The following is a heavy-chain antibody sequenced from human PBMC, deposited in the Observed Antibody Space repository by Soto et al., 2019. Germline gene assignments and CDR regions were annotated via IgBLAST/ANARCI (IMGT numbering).Heavy chain of an antibody. D-gene: IGHD2-15*01. CDR3: ARDQTVDPNWFDP. CDR1: GYTVTGYY. J-gene: IGHJ5*02. V-gene: IGHV1-2*02. Sequence: ASVKVCCKASGYTVTGYYMHWVRQAPGQGLEWMGWINPNSGGTNYAQKFQGRVTMTRDTSISTAYMELSRLRSDDTAVYYCARDQTVDPNWFDPWGQVTLVTVSS. CDR2: INPNSGGT.